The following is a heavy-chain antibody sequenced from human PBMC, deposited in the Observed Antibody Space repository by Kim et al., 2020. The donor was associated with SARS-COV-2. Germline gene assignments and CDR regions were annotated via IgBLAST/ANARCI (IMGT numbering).Heavy chain of an antibody. CDR1: GGSFSGYY. D-gene: IGHD6-19*01. V-gene: IGHV4-34*01. Sequence: SETLSLTCAVYGGSFSGYYWSWIRQPPGKGLEWIGEINHSGSTNYNPSLKSRVTISVDTSKNQFSLKLSSVTAADTAVYYCARGGAVAGIYYYGMDVWGQGTTVTVSS. CDR3: ARGGAVAGIYYYGMDV. J-gene: IGHJ6*02. CDR2: INHSGST.